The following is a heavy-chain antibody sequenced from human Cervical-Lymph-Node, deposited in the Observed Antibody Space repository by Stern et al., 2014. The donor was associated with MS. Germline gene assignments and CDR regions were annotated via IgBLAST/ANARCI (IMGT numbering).Heavy chain of an antibody. D-gene: IGHD3-16*01. CDR3: ARRFGYFDS. J-gene: IGHJ4*02. Sequence: VQLVESGGGVVQPGRSLRLSCAASGFTFSTYTMHWVRQAPGPGLGWVTVVAHDVSNKYSEDSVEGRFTISRDNSKNTLDLQMNSLRAEDTAVYYCARRFGYFDSWGQGTLVTVSS. V-gene: IGHV3-30-3*01. CDR2: VAHDVSNK. CDR1: GFTFSTYT.